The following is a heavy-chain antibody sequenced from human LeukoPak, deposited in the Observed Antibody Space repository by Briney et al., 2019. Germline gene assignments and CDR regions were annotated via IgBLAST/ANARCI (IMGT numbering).Heavy chain of an antibody. J-gene: IGHJ5*02. D-gene: IGHD6-19*01. CDR3: ARVAKQWLPPVVWFDP. Sequence: SETLSLTCTVSGGSINSNSYYWGWIRQPPGKGLEWIGSIYYSGSTYYNPSLKSRVTISVDTSKNQFSLKLSSVTAADTAVYYCARVAKQWLPPVVWFDPWGQGTLVTVSS. CDR1: GGSINSNSYY. V-gene: IGHV4-39*07. CDR2: IYYSGST.